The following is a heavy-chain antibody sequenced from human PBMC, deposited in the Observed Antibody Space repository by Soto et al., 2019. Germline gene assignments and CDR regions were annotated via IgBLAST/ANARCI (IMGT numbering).Heavy chain of an antibody. CDR2: MSNYGGST. J-gene: IGHJ6*03. CDR1: GFTFSNYA. D-gene: IGHD3-9*01. CDR3: AKHYDILTGYYKGYYYYYMDV. Sequence: EVQLLESGGGLVQPGGSLRLSCAASGFTFSNYAMSWVRQAPGKGLEWVSAMSNYGGSTYYADSVTGRFTISRDSSKNTLYLQINSMRAEDTAVYYCAKHYDILTGYYKGYYYYYMDVWGKGTTVTVSS. V-gene: IGHV3-23*01.